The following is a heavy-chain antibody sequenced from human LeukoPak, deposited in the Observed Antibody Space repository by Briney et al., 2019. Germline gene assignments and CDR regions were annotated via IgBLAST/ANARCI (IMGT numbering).Heavy chain of an antibody. CDR3: GREQSGYDWE. V-gene: IGHV3-48*01. CDR1: GFTFSSYS. Sequence: GSLRLSCAASGFTFSSYSMNWVRQAPGKGLEWVSYISSSSSTIYYADSVKGRFTISRDNAKNSLYLQMNSLRAGDTAVYYCGREQSGYDWEWGQGTLVTVSS. D-gene: IGHD5-12*01. CDR2: ISSSSSTI. J-gene: IGHJ4*02.